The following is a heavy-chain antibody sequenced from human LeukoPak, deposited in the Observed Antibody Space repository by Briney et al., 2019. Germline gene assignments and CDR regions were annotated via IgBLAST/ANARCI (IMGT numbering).Heavy chain of an antibody. Sequence: PSETLSLTCTVSGGSITSDYWGGVRQPAGKGLEWIGRIYTTGRTDHHPSLNSRLTMSVDTSKNQFSLNLSSVTAADTAVYYCARVGYIGSSWLFDYWGQGALVIVSS. CDR3: ARVGYIGSSWLFDY. CDR1: GGSITSDY. V-gene: IGHV4-4*07. CDR2: IYTTGRT. D-gene: IGHD1-26*01. J-gene: IGHJ4*02.